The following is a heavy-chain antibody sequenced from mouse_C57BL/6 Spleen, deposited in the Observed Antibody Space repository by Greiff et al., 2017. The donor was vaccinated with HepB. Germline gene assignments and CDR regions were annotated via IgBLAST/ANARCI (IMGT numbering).Heavy chain of an antibody. J-gene: IGHJ2*01. Sequence: QVQLKQPGAELVKPGASVKLSCKASGYTFTSYWMHWVKQRPGQGLEWIGMIHPNSGSTNYNEKFKSKATLTVDKSSSTAYMQLSSLTSEDSAVYYCAREGGITTVADYWGQGTTLTVSS. CDR1: GYTFTSYW. D-gene: IGHD1-1*01. CDR2: IHPNSGST. V-gene: IGHV1-64*01. CDR3: AREGGITTVADY.